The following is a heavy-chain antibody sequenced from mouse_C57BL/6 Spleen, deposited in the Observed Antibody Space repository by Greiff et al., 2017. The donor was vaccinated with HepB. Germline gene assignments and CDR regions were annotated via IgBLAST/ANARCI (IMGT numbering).Heavy chain of an antibody. D-gene: IGHD1-1*01. Sequence: VKLQQSGAELARPGASVKMSCKASGYTFTSYTMHWVKQRPGQGLEWIGYINPSSGYTKYNQKFKDKATLTADKSSSTAYMQLSSLTSEDSAVYYCARHYARVGYAMDYWGQGTSVTVSS. CDR3: ARHYARVGYAMDY. J-gene: IGHJ4*01. CDR1: GYTFTSYT. V-gene: IGHV1-4*01. CDR2: INPSSGYT.